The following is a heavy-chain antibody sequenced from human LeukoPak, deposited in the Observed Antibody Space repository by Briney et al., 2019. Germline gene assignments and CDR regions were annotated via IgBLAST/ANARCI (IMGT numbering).Heavy chain of an antibody. CDR1: GFTVSSNY. D-gene: IGHD3-10*01. Sequence: PGGSLRLSCAASGFTVSSNYMSWVRQAPGKGLEWVSVIYSGGSTYYADSVKGRFTISGDNSKNTLYLQMNSLRAEDTAVYYCAKVALSAPGWFEEFNTNLYFDYWGQGTLVTVSS. CDR2: IYSGGST. CDR3: AKVALSAPGWFEEFNTNLYFDY. J-gene: IGHJ4*02. V-gene: IGHV3-53*01.